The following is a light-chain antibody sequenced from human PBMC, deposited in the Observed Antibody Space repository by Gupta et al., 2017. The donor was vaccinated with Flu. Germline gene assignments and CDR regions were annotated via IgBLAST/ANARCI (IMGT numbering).Light chain of an antibody. CDR1: ASNIGSNF. V-gene: IGLV1-47*01. CDR3: TAWDDSLSGWV. J-gene: IGLJ3*02. CDR2: RNN. Sequence: QSVLTQPPSASGTPGQRVTISCSGSASNIGSNFVFWYQQLPGTAPKLLISRNNQRPSGVPDRFSGSKSGTSASLAISGLRPEDEADYYCTAWDDSLSGWVFGGGTKLTVL.